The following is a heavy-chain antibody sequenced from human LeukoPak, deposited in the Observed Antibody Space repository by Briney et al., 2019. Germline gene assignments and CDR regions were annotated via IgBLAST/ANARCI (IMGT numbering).Heavy chain of an antibody. D-gene: IGHD2-21*01. CDR1: GGSISSSSYY. CDR3: AREGYCGGDCYDY. CDR2: IYYSGST. V-gene: IGHV4-39*07. Sequence: SETLSLTCTVSGGSISSSSYYWGWIRQPRGKGLEWIGSIYYSGSTYYNSSLKSRVTISVDTSKNQFSLKLSSVTAADTAVYYCAREGYCGGDCYDYWGQGTLVTVSS. J-gene: IGHJ4*02.